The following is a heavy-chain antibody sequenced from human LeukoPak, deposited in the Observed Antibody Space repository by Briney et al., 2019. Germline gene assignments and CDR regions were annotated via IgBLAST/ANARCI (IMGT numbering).Heavy chain of an antibody. Sequence: GGSLRLSCAASGFTFSSYAMHWVRQAPGKGLEWVAVISYDGSNKYYADSVKGRFTISGDNSKNTLYLQMNSLRAEDTAVYYCARAPITMIVVVIPLPFDYWGQGTLVTVSS. CDR2: ISYDGSNK. CDR3: ARAPITMIVVVIPLPFDY. D-gene: IGHD3-22*01. V-gene: IGHV3-30-3*01. J-gene: IGHJ4*02. CDR1: GFTFSSYA.